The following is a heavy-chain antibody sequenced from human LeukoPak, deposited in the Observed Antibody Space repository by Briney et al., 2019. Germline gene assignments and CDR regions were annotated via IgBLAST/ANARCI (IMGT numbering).Heavy chain of an antibody. CDR1: GGSISSYY. D-gene: IGHD3-9*01. CDR2: INYSGST. V-gene: IGHV4-59*01. Sequence: SETLSLTCTVSGGSISSYYWSWIRQPPGKGLEWIGYINYSGSTNYNPSLKSRVTISIDTSKNQFSLKLSSVTAADTAVYYCARDLTYYDILTGYSVDAFDIWGQGTMVTVSS. CDR3: ARDLTYYDILTGYSVDAFDI. J-gene: IGHJ3*02.